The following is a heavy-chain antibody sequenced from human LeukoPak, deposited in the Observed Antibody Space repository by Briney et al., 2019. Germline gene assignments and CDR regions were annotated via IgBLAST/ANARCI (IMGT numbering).Heavy chain of an antibody. CDR3: ARSSRYYDSSGLQAYYFDY. CDR1: GGTFSSYA. CDR2: IIPIFGTA. V-gene: IGHV1-69*01. J-gene: IGHJ4*02. Sequence: SVKVSCKASGGTFSSYAISWVRQAPGQGLEWMGGIIPIFGTANYAQKFQGRVTITSDESTSTAYMELSSLRSEDTAVYYCARSSRYYDSSGLQAYYFDYWGQGTLVTVPS. D-gene: IGHD3-22*01.